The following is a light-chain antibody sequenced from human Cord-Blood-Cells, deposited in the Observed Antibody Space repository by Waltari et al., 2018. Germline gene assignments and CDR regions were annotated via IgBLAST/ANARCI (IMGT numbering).Light chain of an antibody. CDR3: QQSYSTPFT. CDR2: AAS. CDR1: QSISSH. V-gene: IGKV1-39*01. Sequence: DIQMTQSPPSLSASVGDRVTITCRASQSISSHLNWYQQKPGKTPKLLIYAASSLQSGVPSRFSGSGAGTDFTLAIGSLQPEDFATYYCQQSYSTPFTFGPGTKVDIK. J-gene: IGKJ3*01.